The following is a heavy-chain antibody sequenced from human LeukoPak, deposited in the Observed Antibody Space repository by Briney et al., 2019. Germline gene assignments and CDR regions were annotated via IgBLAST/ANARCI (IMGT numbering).Heavy chain of an antibody. CDR3: ARDPWGGYFDY. Sequence: SGGSLRLSCAASGFTFSSYEMNWVRQAPGEGLEWVSYISSSGSTIYYADSVKGRFTISRDNAKNSLYLQMNSLRAEDTAVYYCARDPWGGYFDYWGQGTLVTVSS. CDR1: GFTFSSYE. J-gene: IGHJ4*02. CDR2: ISSSGSTI. V-gene: IGHV3-48*03. D-gene: IGHD3-16*01.